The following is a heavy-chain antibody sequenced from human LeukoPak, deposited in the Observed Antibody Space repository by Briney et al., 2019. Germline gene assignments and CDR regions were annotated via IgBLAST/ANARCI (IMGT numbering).Heavy chain of an antibody. CDR2: INHSGST. D-gene: IGHD5-24*01. Sequence: SETLSLTCAVYGGSFSGYYWSWIRQPPGKGLEWIGEINHSGSTNYNPSLKSRVTISVDTSKNQFSLKLSSVTAADTAVYYCARDITVEMATISVNWFDPWGQGTLVTVSS. CDR3: ARDITVEMATISVNWFDP. J-gene: IGHJ5*02. V-gene: IGHV4-34*01. CDR1: GGSFSGYY.